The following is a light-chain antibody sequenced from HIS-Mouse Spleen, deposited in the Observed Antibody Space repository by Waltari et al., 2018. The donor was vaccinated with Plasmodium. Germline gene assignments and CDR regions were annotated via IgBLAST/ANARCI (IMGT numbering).Light chain of an antibody. CDR3: CSYAGSSTYV. J-gene: IGLJ1*01. V-gene: IGLV2-23*01. Sequence: QSALTQPASVSGSPGQSINISCTGTSSDVGSYNLVSWYQQHPGKAPNLMIYEGSKRPVGVSIRFSGSKSGNTASLTISGLQAEDEADYYCCSYAGSSTYVFGTGTKVTVL. CDR1: SSDVGSYNL. CDR2: EGS.